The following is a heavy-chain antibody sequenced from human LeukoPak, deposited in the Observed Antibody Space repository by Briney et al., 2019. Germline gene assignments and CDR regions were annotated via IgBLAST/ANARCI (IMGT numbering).Heavy chain of an antibody. J-gene: IGHJ1*01. D-gene: IGHD6-19*01. CDR2: IKQDGSEK. V-gene: IGHV3-7*03. Sequence: PSETLSLTCAVYGGSFSGYYWSWIRQPPGKGLEWVAKIKQDGSEKYYVDSVKGRFTISRDNAKKSMYLTMNSLRAEDTAVYYCAKYIAVAGKPSPHIGYFQHWGQGTLVTVSS. CDR1: GGSFSGYY. CDR3: AKYIAVAGKPSPHIGYFQH.